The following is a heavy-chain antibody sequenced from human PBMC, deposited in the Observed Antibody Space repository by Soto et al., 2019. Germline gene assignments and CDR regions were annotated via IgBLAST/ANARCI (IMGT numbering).Heavy chain of an antibody. V-gene: IGHV3-23*01. CDR1: GFTFSSYA. CDR2: ISGSGGST. CDR3: AKAVQLWLLEATYYYYGMDV. D-gene: IGHD5-18*01. J-gene: IGHJ6*02. Sequence: GGSLRLSCAASGFTFSSYAMSWVRQAPGKGLEWVSAISGSGGSTYYADSVKGRFTISRDNSKNTLYLQMNSLRAEDTAVYYCAKAVQLWLLEATYYYYGMDVWGQGTTVTVSS.